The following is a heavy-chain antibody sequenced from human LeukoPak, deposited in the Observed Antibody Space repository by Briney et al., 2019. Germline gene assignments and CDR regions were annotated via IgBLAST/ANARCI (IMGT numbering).Heavy chain of an antibody. CDR3: APRLGPFDY. CDR1: GFTFSSYA. Sequence: GGSLRLSCAASGFTFSSYAMHWVRQAPGKGLEWVAVISYDGSNKYYADSVKGRFTISRDNSKNTLYLQMNSLRAEDTAVYYCAPRLGPFDYWGQGTLVTVSS. V-gene: IGHV3-30-3*01. J-gene: IGHJ4*02. CDR2: ISYDGSNK.